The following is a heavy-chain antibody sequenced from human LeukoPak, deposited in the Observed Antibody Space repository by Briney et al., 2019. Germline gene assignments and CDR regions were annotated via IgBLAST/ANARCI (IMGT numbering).Heavy chain of an antibody. J-gene: IGHJ4*02. CDR1: GGSISTYY. D-gene: IGHD3-10*01. CDR2: IYYSGST. V-gene: IGHV4-59*12. Sequence: PSETLSLTCTVSGGSISTYYWSWIRRPPGKGLEWIGYIYYSGSTNYNPSLKSRVTMSVDTSKNQFSLKVTSVTAADTAVYYCARGYASGSYYHYWGQGTLVTVSS. CDR3: ARGYASGSYYHY.